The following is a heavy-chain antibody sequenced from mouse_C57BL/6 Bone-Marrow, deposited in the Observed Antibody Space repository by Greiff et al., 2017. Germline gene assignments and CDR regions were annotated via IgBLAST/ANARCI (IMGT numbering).Heavy chain of an antibody. D-gene: IGHD1-1*01. CDR1: GYTFTSYW. CDR2: IDPSDSYT. CDR3: ARWYYGSSDGFAY. J-gene: IGHJ3*01. Sequence: QVQLQQPGAELVMPGASVKLSCKASGYTFTSYWMHWVKQRPGQGLEWIGEIDPSDSYTNYNQKFKGKSTLTVDKSSSTAYMQLSSLTSEDSAVYYCARWYYGSSDGFAYWGQGTLVTVSA. V-gene: IGHV1-69*01.